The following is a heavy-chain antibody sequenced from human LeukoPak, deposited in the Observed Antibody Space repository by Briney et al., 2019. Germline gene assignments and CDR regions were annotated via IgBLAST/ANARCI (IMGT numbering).Heavy chain of an antibody. CDR1: GGSISSYY. V-gene: IGHV4-59*04. Sequence: PSETLSLTCTVSGGSISSYYWSWIRQPPGKGLEWIGSIYYSGNTYYNASLKSQVSISIDTSKNQFSLKLTSVTAADTAVYYCARQTGSGLFILPGGQGTLVTVSS. J-gene: IGHJ4*02. CDR2: IYYSGNT. D-gene: IGHD3/OR15-3a*01. CDR3: ARQTGSGLFILP.